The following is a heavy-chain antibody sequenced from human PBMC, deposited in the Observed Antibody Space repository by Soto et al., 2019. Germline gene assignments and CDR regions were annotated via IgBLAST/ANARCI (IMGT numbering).Heavy chain of an antibody. Sequence: GASVKVSCKASGYTFTSYSMHWVRQAPGQRLEWKRRINTGNGNTKYSQKFQGRVTITRDTSASTAYMELSSLRSEDTAVYYCARDAFDIWGQGTMVTVSS. CDR3: ARDAFDI. V-gene: IGHV1-3*04. CDR2: INTGNGNT. CDR1: GYTFTSYS. J-gene: IGHJ3*02.